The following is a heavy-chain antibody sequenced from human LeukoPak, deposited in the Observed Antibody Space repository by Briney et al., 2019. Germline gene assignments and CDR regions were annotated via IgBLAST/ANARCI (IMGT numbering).Heavy chain of an antibody. CDR3: ARENRGLLWFGEPPDY. CDR2: IYYSGST. CDR1: GDSISSSSYY. Sequence: SETLSLTCTVSGDSISSSSYYWGWIRQPPGKGLEWSGSIYYSGSTYYTPSRKSRVTISVDTSKTQSPLKLSSVTAADTAVYYCARENRGLLWFGEPPDYWGQGTLVTVSS. V-gene: IGHV4-39*01. D-gene: IGHD3-10*01. J-gene: IGHJ4*02.